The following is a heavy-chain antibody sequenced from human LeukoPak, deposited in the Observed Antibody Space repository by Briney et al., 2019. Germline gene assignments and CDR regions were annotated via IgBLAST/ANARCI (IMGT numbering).Heavy chain of an antibody. Sequence: GGSLRLSCAASGFTFSRHAMHWVRQAPGKGLEYVSAISSSGGSTYYGNSVKGRFTISRDNSKNTLYFQMGSLRTDDMAVYYCAREAVGAAIDYWGQGTLVTVSS. V-gene: IGHV3-64*01. CDR2: ISSSGGST. CDR3: AREAVGAAIDY. D-gene: IGHD1-26*01. CDR1: GFTFSRHA. J-gene: IGHJ4*02.